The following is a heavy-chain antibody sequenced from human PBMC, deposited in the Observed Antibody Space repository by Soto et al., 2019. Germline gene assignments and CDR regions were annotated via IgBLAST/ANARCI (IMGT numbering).Heavy chain of an antibody. V-gene: IGHV1-18*01. D-gene: IGHD3-22*01. Sequence: QVQLVQSGAEVKKPGASVKVSCKASDYTFTSYGISWVRQAPGQGLEWMGWISAYNGNTNYAQKLQGRVTMTTDTATSTAYMELRSLRSEDTAVYYCARDQGGSGYYVVAFDIWGQGTMVTVSS. CDR2: ISAYNGNT. CDR3: ARDQGGSGYYVVAFDI. J-gene: IGHJ3*02. CDR1: DYTFTSYG.